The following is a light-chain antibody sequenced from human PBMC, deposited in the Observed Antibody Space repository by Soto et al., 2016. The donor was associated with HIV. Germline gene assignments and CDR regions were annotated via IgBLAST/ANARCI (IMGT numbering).Light chain of an antibody. CDR1: QSISNY. J-gene: IGKJ1*01. CDR3: QQSSRTPRT. CDR2: ATS. Sequence: DIQMTQSPPSLSASVGDRVTITCRASQSISNYLNWYQQKPGKAPKVLISATSDLQSGVPSRFSGSRSGREFTLTISSLQPEDFATYYCQQSSRTPRTFGQGTKVEI. V-gene: IGKV1-39*01.